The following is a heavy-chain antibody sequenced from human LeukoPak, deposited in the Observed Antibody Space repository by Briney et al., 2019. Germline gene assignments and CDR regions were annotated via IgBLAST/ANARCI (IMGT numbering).Heavy chain of an antibody. CDR2: INWNGGGT. CDR1: GFSFKDYG. J-gene: IGHJ6*02. D-gene: IGHD1-26*01. Sequence: PGGSLRLSCAATGFSFKDYGMNWVRQPPGKGLEWVSAINWNGGGTDYADSVKGRFTISRDNAKNSLYLQLSSLRPEDTALYYCAKHLTATNTYIFFGLDVWGQGTSVTVSS. V-gene: IGHV3-20*04. CDR3: AKHLTATNTYIFFGLDV.